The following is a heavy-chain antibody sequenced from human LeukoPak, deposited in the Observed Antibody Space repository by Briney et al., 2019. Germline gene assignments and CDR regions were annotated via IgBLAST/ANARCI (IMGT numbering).Heavy chain of an antibody. CDR1: GGSISSSNW. Sequence: SETLSLTCAVSGGSISSSNWWSWVRQPPGKGLEWIGEIYHSGSTNYNPSLKSRVTISVDKSKNQFSLKLSSVTAADTAVYYCARGGWRGRPVWFGEVRAFDIWGQGTMVTVSS. D-gene: IGHD3-10*01. CDR2: IYHSGST. CDR3: ARGGWRGRPVWFGEVRAFDI. V-gene: IGHV4-4*02. J-gene: IGHJ3*02.